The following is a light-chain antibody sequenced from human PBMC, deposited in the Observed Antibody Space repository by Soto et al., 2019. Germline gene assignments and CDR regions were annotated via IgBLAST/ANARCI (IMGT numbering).Light chain of an antibody. CDR1: QSVSSNY. J-gene: IGKJ5*01. CDR3: QQYGSSPIT. Sequence: EIVLTQSPGTLSLPPGERATLSCRASQSVSSNYLVWYQQKPGQALRLLVYGASSRATGIPDRFSGSGSGTDFTLTISRLEPEDFAVYFCQQYGSSPITFGQGTRLEIK. CDR2: GAS. V-gene: IGKV3-20*01.